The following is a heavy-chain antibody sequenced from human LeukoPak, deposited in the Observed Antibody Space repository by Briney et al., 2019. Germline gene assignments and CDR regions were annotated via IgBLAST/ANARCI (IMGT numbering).Heavy chain of an antibody. V-gene: IGHV1-69*04. CDR3: AREGDMTPFDY. CDR1: GGTFSSYT. J-gene: IGHJ4*02. Sequence: GSSVKVSCKASGGTFSSYTISWVRQAPGQGLEWMGRIIPILGIANYAQKFQGRVTITADKSTSTAYMELSSLRSEDTAVYYCAREGDMTPFDYWGQGTQVTVSS. CDR2: IIPILGIA.